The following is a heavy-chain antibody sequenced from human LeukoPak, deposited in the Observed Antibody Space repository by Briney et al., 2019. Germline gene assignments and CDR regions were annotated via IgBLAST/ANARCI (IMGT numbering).Heavy chain of an antibody. CDR3: ARTGRGSGSYYNEDY. V-gene: IGHV5-51*01. CDR2: IYPGDSDT. J-gene: IGHJ4*02. Sequence: GESLKISCKGSGYSFTSYWIGWVRQMPGKGLEWMGIIYPGDSDTRYSPSFQGQVTISADESISTAYLQWSSLKASDTAMYYCARTGRGSGSYYNEDYWGQGTLVTVSS. CDR1: GYSFTSYW. D-gene: IGHD3-10*01.